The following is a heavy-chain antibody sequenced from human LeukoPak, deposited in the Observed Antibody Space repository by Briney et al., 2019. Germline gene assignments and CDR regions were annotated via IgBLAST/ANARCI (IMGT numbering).Heavy chain of an antibody. J-gene: IGHJ6*03. Sequence: GGSLRLSCAASGFTFSSYAMSWVRQAPGKGLEWVSAISGSGGITYYADSVKGRFTISRDNSKNTLYLQMNSLRAEDTAVYYCAKDQQQLEEYYYYYYMDVWGKGTTVTISS. V-gene: IGHV3-23*01. CDR3: AKDQQQLEEYYYYYYMDV. CDR2: ISGSGGIT. D-gene: IGHD6-13*01. CDR1: GFTFSSYA.